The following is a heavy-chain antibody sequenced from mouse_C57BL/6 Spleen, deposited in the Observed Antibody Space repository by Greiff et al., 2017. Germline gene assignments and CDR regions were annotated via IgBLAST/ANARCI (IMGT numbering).Heavy chain of an antibody. D-gene: IGHD2-1*01. V-gene: IGHV5-4*01. CDR2: ISDGGSYT. J-gene: IGHJ2*01. CDR1: GFTFSSYA. Sequence: EVKLVESGGGLVKPGGSLKLSCAASGFTFSSYAMSWVRQTPEKRLEWVATISDGGSYTYYPDNVKGRFTISRDNAKNNLYLHMSHLKSEDTAMYYCARDGGYGNFDYWGQGTTLTVSS. CDR3: ARDGGYGNFDY.